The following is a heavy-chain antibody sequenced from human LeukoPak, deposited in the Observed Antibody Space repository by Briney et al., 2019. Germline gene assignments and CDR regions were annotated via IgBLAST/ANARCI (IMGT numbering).Heavy chain of an antibody. J-gene: IGHJ4*02. CDR2: ISGSGGST. Sequence: GGSLRLSCAASGFTFSSYAMSWVRQAPGKGLEWVSAISGSGGSTYYADSVKGRFTISRDNSKNTLYLQMNSLRAEDPAVYYCSKTILGGDIVVVPAAMYYFDSWGQGTLVTVSS. D-gene: IGHD2-2*01. CDR3: SKTILGGDIVVVPAAMYYFDS. CDR1: GFTFSSYA. V-gene: IGHV3-23*01.